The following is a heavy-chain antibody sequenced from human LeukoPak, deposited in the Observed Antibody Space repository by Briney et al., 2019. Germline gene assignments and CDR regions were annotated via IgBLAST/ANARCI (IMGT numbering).Heavy chain of an antibody. CDR3: AKVEKNRYYYESSALDY. CDR1: GFTFSSYS. V-gene: IGHV3-21*01. D-gene: IGHD3-22*01. Sequence: GGSLRLSCAASGFTFSSYSMNWVRQAPGKGLEWVSSISSSSSYIYYADSVKGRFTISRDNAKNSLYLQMNSLRAEDTAVYYCAKVEKNRYYYESSALDYWGQGTLVTVSS. J-gene: IGHJ4*02. CDR2: ISSSSSYI.